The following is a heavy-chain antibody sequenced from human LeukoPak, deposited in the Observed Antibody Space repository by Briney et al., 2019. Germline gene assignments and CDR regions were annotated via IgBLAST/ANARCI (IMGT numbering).Heavy chain of an antibody. D-gene: IGHD2-2*02. CDR2: ISWNSGSI. Sequence: PGGSLRLSCAASGFTFDDYAMHWVRPAPGKGLEWVSGISWNSGSIGYADSVKGRFTISRDNAKNSLYLQMNSLRAEDTALYYCAKAAVPAAILPMNWFAYWGQGTLVTVSS. CDR3: AKAAVPAAILPMNWFAY. CDR1: GFTFDDYA. V-gene: IGHV3-9*01. J-gene: IGHJ4*02.